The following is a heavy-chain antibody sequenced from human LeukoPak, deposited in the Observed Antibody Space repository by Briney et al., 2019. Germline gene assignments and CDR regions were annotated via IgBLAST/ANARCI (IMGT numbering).Heavy chain of an antibody. CDR3: AREEQRITFGGVIVDAFDI. J-gene: IGHJ3*02. D-gene: IGHD3-16*02. Sequence: SETLSLTCTVSGGSISSYYWSWIRQPPGKGLEWIGYIYYSGSTNYNPSLKSRVTISVDTSKNQFSLKLSSVTAADTAVYYCAREEQRITFGGVIVDAFDIWGQGTMVTVSS. CDR2: IYYSGST. V-gene: IGHV4-59*12. CDR1: GGSISSYY.